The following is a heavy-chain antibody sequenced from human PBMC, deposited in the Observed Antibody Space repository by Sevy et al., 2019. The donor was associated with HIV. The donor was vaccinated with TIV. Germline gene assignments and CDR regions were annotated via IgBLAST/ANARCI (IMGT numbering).Heavy chain of an antibody. J-gene: IGHJ3*02. D-gene: IGHD3-3*01. Sequence: GGSLRLSCAASGSTFSSYAMSWVRQAPGKGLEWVSAISGSGGSTYYADSVKGRFTISRDNSKNTLYLQMNSMRAEDTAVYYRAKAPEHLRRKNAFDSWGQGTMVTVSS. CDR3: AKAPEHLRRKNAFDS. CDR1: GSTFSSYA. CDR2: ISGSGGST. V-gene: IGHV3-23*01.